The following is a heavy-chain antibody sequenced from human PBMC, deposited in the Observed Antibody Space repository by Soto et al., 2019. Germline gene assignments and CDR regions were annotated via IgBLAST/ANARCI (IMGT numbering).Heavy chain of an antibody. CDR2: ISAYNGNT. CDR1: GYTFTSYG. Sequence: KPRASVKVSCKASGYTFTSYGISWVRQAPGQGLEWMGWISAYNGNTNYAQKLQGRVTMTTDTSTSTAYMELRSLRSDDTAVYYCARGFRGSGWYYFDYWGQGALVTVSS. J-gene: IGHJ4*02. CDR3: ARGFRGSGWYYFDY. V-gene: IGHV1-18*01. D-gene: IGHD6-19*01.